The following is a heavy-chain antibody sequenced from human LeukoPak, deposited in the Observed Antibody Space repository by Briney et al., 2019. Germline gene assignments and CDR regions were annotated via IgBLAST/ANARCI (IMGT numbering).Heavy chain of an antibody. CDR2: MNPNSGNT. V-gene: IGHV1-8*01. J-gene: IGHJ6*03. CDR3: TRGYGTPYYYYYYMDV. CDR1: GYTFTSYD. Sequence: SVKVSCKASGYTFTSYDINWVRQATGQGLEWMGWMNPNSGNTGYAQKFQGRVTMTRNTSISTAYMELSSPRSEDTAVYYCTRGYGTPYYYYYYMDVWGKGTTVTVSS. D-gene: IGHD3-10*01.